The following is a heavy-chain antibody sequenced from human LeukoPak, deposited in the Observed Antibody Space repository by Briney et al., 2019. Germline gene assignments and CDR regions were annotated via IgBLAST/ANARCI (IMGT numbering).Heavy chain of an antibody. CDR2: ISYDGSNK. CDR1: GFTFSSYG. CDR3: AKGGTVTTVWDYFDY. V-gene: IGHV3-30*18. D-gene: IGHD4-11*01. Sequence: GRSLRLSCAASGFTFSSYGMHWVRQAPGKGLEWVAVISYDGSNKYYADSVKGRFTISRDNSKNTLYLQMNSLRAEDTAVYYCAKGGTVTTVWDYFDYWGQGTLVTVSS. J-gene: IGHJ4*02.